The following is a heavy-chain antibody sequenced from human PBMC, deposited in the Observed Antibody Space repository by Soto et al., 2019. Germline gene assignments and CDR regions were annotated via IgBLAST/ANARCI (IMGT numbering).Heavy chain of an antibody. Sequence: EVQLVESGGGLVQPGGSLRLSCAASGFTFSSYWMHWVRQAPGKGLVWVSRINSDGSTTTYADSVKGRFTISRDNAKNTLYLQMNSLTAEDTAVYYCARIRVVHYAFDIWGQGTMVTVSS. J-gene: IGHJ3*02. D-gene: IGHD3-22*01. CDR3: ARIRVVHYAFDI. CDR1: GFTFSSYW. CDR2: INSDGSTT. V-gene: IGHV3-74*01.